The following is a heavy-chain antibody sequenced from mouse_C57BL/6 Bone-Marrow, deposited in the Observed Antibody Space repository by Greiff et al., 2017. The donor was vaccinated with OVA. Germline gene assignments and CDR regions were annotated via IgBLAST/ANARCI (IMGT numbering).Heavy chain of an antibody. CDR3: AREGIWSVYFDY. D-gene: IGHD1-1*02. Sequence: QVQLKQPGAELVMPGASVKLSCKASGYTFTSYWMHWVKQRPGQGLEWIGEIDPSDSYTNYHQKFKGKSTLTVDKSSSTAYMQLSSLTSEDSAVYYCAREGIWSVYFDYWGQGTTLTVSS. V-gene: IGHV1-69*01. CDR2: IDPSDSYT. CDR1: GYTFTSYW. J-gene: IGHJ2*01.